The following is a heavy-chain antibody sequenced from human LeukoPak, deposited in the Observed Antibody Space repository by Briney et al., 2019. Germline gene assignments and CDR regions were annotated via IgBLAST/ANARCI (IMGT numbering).Heavy chain of an antibody. CDR3: AKWGPYDILTGRIN. J-gene: IGHJ4*02. V-gene: IGHV3-7*03. CDR1: GFTFSNYW. D-gene: IGHD3-9*01. Sequence: PGGSLRLSCAASGFTFSNYWMSWVRQAPGKGLEWVANIKQDGSEKYYVGSVKGRFTISRDNAKNSLYLQMNSLRAEDTAVYYCAKWGPYDILTGRINWGQGTLVTVSS. CDR2: IKQDGSEK.